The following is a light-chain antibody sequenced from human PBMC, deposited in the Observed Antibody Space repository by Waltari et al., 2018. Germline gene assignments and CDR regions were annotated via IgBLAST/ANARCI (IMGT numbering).Light chain of an antibody. J-gene: IGKJ4*01. CDR3: QQRFSWPPT. CDR2: EAS. Sequence: VVTQSPATLSLSPGERATLSCTASESVGNPLAWYQQKTGQGPRLLIYEASNRATGIPARFSGSGSGTDFTLTINNVEPEDFALYFCQQRFSWPPTFGGGTKVDI. V-gene: IGKV3-11*01. CDR1: ESVGNP.